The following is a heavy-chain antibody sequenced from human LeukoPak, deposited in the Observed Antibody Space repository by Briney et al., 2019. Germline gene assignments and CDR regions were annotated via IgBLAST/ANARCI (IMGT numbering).Heavy chain of an antibody. V-gene: IGHV3-9*01. D-gene: IGHD2-2*01. J-gene: IGHJ4*02. CDR3: AKSGYCSSTSCYGEFDY. Sequence: GGSLRLSCAASGFTFDDYAMHWVRQAPGKGLEWVSGISWNSGSIGYADSVKGRFTISRGNAKNSLYLQMNSLRAEDAALYYCAKSGYCSSTSCYGEFDYWGQGTLVTVSS. CDR1: GFTFDDYA. CDR2: ISWNSGSI.